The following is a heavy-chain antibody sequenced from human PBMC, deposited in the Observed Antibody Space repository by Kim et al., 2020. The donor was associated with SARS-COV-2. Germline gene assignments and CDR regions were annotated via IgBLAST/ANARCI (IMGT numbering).Heavy chain of an antibody. J-gene: IGHJ5*02. Sequence: SETLSLTCTVSGGSISSSSYYWGWIRQPPGKGLEWIGSIYYSGSTYYNPSLKSRVTISVDTSKNQFSLKLSSVTAADTAVYYCARCLGFGELSNWFDPWGQGTLVTVSS. D-gene: IGHD3-10*01. CDR1: GGSISSSSYY. V-gene: IGHV4-39*01. CDR3: ARCLGFGELSNWFDP. CDR2: IYYSGST.